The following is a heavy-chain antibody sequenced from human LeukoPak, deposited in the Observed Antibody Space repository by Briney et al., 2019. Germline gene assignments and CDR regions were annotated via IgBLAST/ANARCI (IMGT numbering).Heavy chain of an antibody. D-gene: IGHD6-13*01. CDR1: GNFVTSNY. CDR2: VHPSSDST. CDR3: AKLAASETGEGS. Sequence: ASVKVSCKASGNFVTSNYMHWVRQAPGQGLEWMGIVHPSSDSTSYAQKFQGRVTMTRDTSTSTVYMELSSLRSEDTAIYYCAKLAASETGEGSWGQGTLVTVSS. J-gene: IGHJ5*02. V-gene: IGHV1-46*01.